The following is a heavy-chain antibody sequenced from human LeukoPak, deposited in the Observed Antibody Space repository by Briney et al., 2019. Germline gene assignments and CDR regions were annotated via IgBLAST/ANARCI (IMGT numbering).Heavy chain of an antibody. J-gene: IGHJ4*02. CDR1: GYTFTGYY. D-gene: IGHD3-10*01. V-gene: IGHV1-2*02. Sequence: ASVKVSCKASGYTFTGYYMHWVRQAPGQGLEWMGWINPNSGGTSYAQKFQGRVTMTRDTSISTAYMELSRLRSDDTAVYYCARDVYYGSGSFDYWGQGTLVTVSS. CDR3: ARDVYYGSGSFDY. CDR2: INPNSGGT.